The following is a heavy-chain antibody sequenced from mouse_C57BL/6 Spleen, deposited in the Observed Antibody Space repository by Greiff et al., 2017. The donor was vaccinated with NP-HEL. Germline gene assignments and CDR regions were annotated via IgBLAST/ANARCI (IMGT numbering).Heavy chain of an antibody. Sequence: EVQLVESGGGLVKPGASLKLSCAASGFTFSDYGMHWVRQAPEKGLEWVAYISTGSSTIYYADTVKGRFTLSRDNAKKTRFLQMASLRSGDTAMDYCAGEGVYYYDSNYFYARDYWGQGTSVTVSS. CDR1: GFTFSDYG. D-gene: IGHD1-1*01. J-gene: IGHJ4*01. V-gene: IGHV5-17*01. CDR3: AGEGVYYYDSNYFYARDY. CDR2: ISTGSSTI.